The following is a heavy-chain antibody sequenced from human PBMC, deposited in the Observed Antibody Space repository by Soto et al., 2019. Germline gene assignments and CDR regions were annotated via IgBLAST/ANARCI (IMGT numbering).Heavy chain of an antibody. V-gene: IGHV1-58*01. CDR1: GFNFTSSA. J-gene: IGHJ4*02. CDR2: IVVGSGNT. CDR3: AAAIFPHYSDSSGYPGPLDY. D-gene: IGHD3-22*01. Sequence: SVKVSCKASGFNFTSSAVQWVRQAGGQRLEWIGWIVVGSGNTNYAQKFQEKVTITRDMSTSTAYMELSSLRSEDTAVYYCAAAIFPHYSDSSGYPGPLDYWGQGTLVTVSS.